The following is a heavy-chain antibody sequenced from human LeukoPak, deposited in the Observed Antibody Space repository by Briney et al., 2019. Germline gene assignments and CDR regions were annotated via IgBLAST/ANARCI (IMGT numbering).Heavy chain of an antibody. D-gene: IGHD2-2*02. CDR2: INPNSGGT. J-gene: IGHJ6*02. CDR3: ARGGSDIVVVPAAISYYYGMDV. Sequence: ASVKVSCKASGYTFTGYYMHWVRQAPGQGLEWMGWINPNSGGTNYAQKFQGRVTMTRDTTISTAYMELSRLRSDDTAMYYCARGGSDIVVVPAAISYYYGMDVWGQGTTVTVSS. CDR1: GYTFTGYY. V-gene: IGHV1-2*02.